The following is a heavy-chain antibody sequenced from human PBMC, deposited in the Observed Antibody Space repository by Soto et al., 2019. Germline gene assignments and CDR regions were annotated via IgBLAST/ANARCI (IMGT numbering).Heavy chain of an antibody. D-gene: IGHD3-10*01. CDR3: ARVAITQVRGVSFYYYYGMDV. CDR1: GYTFTSYG. V-gene: IGHV1-18*01. CDR2: ISAYNGNT. Sequence: QVQLVQSGAEVKKPGASVKVSCKASGYTFTSYGISWVRQAPGQGLEWMGWISAYNGNTNYAQKLQGRVTMTTDTSTSTAYMELRSLRSDDTAVYYCARVAITQVRGVSFYYYYGMDVWGQGTTVTVSS. J-gene: IGHJ6*02.